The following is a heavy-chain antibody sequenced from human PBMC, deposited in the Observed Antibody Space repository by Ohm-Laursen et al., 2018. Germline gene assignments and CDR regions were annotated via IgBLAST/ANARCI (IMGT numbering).Heavy chain of an antibody. D-gene: IGHD4-23*01. CDR2: ISGSGAGT. J-gene: IGHJ4*02. CDR1: GFTFTTYA. Sequence: SLRLSCAASGFTFTTYAMSWVRQVPGKGLEWVSAISGSGAGTYYADSVKGRFTISRDNSKNTLYLQMNSLRAEDMAIYYCAKDGDYGGNAILSRFDYWGQGTLVTVSS. CDR3: AKDGDYGGNAILSRFDY. V-gene: IGHV3-23*01.